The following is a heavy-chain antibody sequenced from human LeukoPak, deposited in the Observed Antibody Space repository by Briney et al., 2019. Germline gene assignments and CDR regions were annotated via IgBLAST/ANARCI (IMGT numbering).Heavy chain of an antibody. CDR1: GYTFTSYG. CDR3: ARTQRIAAAGTTDY. V-gene: IGHV1-18*01. D-gene: IGHD6-13*01. CDR2: ISAYNGNT. Sequence: GASVKVSCKASGYTFTSYGISWVRQAPGQGLEWMGWISAYNGNTNYAQKLQGRVTMTTDTFTSTAYMELRSLRSDDTAVYYCARTQRIAAAGTTDYWGQGTLVTVSS. J-gene: IGHJ4*02.